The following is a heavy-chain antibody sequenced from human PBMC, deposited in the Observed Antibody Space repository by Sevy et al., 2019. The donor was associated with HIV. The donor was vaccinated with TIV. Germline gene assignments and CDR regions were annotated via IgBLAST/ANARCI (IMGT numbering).Heavy chain of an antibody. D-gene: IGHD5-18*01. Sequence: SETLSLTCTVSGGSISNYYWSWIRQPAGKGLEWIGRIYTSGNTNYNPSLKSRVTMSVDTSKHQFSLKLTSVTAADTAIYYCARSLPDTADFDFWGQGTLVTVSS. J-gene: IGHJ4*02. CDR3: ARSLPDTADFDF. V-gene: IGHV4-4*07. CDR2: IYTSGNT. CDR1: GGSISNYY.